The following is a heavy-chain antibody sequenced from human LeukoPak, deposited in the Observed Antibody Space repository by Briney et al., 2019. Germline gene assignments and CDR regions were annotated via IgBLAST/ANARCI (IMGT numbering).Heavy chain of an antibody. CDR3: ARVSYYYDSSGYSQDFDY. CDR2: FDPEDGET. J-gene: IGHJ4*02. CDR1: GYTLTELS. Sequence: ASVKVSCKVSGYTLTELSMHWVRQAPGKGLEWMGGFDPEDGETIYAQKFQGRVTMTEDTSTDTAYMELRSLRSDDTAVYYCARVSYYYDSSGYSQDFDYWGQGTLVTVSS. D-gene: IGHD3-22*01. V-gene: IGHV1-24*01.